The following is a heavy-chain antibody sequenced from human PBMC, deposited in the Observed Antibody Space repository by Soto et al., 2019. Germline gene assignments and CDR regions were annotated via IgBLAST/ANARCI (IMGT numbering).Heavy chain of an antibody. CDR1: GYSFTSHG. Sequence: QVQRVQSGAEVKKPGASVKVSCKASGYSFTSHGISWVRQAPGQGLEWMAWISASNGDTNYAQKFQGRVTVTTDTSTSTGYMELRSLRSEDTAVYYCARMVRGSNIDYYHYMDVWGKGTTVTVSS. J-gene: IGHJ6*03. CDR3: ARMVRGSNIDYYHYMDV. V-gene: IGHV1-18*01. CDR2: ISASNGDT. D-gene: IGHD3-10*01.